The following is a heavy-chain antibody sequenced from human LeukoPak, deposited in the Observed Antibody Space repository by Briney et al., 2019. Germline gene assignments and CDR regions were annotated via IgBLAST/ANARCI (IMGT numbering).Heavy chain of an antibody. V-gene: IGHV1-2*02. J-gene: IGHJ5*02. Sequence: ASVKVSCKAAGYSFSAYEVHWVRQAPGQGLEWMGWINPNSGGTNYAQKFQGRVTMTRDTSISTAYMELSRLRSDDTAVYYCARVQNDSEQQLVVGNWFDPWGQGTLVTVSS. D-gene: IGHD6-13*01. CDR3: ARVQNDSEQQLVVGNWFDP. CDR1: GYSFSAYE. CDR2: INPNSGGT.